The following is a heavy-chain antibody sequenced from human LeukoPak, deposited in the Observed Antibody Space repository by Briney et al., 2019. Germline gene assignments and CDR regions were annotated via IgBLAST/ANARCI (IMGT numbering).Heavy chain of an antibody. CDR2: IIPIFGIA. D-gene: IGHD3-22*01. J-gene: IGHJ5*02. CDR1: GGTFSSYA. V-gene: IGHV1-69*04. Sequence: ASVKVSCKASGGTFSSYAISWVRQAAGQGLEWMGRIIPIFGIANYAQKFQGRVTITADKSTSTAYMELSSLRSEDTAVYYCAREWGGTMIVVVINTYNWFDPWGQGTLVTVSS. CDR3: AREWGGTMIVVVINTYNWFDP.